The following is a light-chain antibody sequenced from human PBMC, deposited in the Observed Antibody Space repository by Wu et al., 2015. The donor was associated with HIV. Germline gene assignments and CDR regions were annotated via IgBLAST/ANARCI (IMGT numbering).Light chain of an antibody. J-gene: IGKJ2*01. CDR2: RAS. Sequence: QMTQSPSTLSASVGDRVTITCRASQNINIWLAWYQQKPGEAPKLLIHRASNLHTSVSSRFSGSGSGTEFTLTINTLQPDDLGTYFCQQYDSYPFTFGPGDQTLRSN. V-gene: IGKV1-5*03. CDR3: QQYDSYPFT. CDR1: QNINIW.